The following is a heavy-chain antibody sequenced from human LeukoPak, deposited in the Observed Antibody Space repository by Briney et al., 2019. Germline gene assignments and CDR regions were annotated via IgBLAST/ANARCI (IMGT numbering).Heavy chain of an antibody. J-gene: IGHJ5*02. Sequence: SETLSLTCTVSGGSISSYYWSWIRQPAGKGLEWIGRIYTSGSTNYNPSLKSRVTISVDTSKNQFSLKLSSVTAADTAVYYCARCSTSPYADWFDPWGQGTLVTVFS. CDR3: ARCSTSPYADWFDP. V-gene: IGHV4-4*07. CDR2: IYTSGST. D-gene: IGHD2-2*01. CDR1: GGSISSYY.